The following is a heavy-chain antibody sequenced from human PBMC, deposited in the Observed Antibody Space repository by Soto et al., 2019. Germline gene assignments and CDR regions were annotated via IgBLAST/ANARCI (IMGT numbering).Heavy chain of an antibody. CDR3: ARIAPDDY. Sequence: EVQLVESGGGLVQPGGSLRLSCAASGFAFSSHWMHWVRQAPGKGLVWVSRINSDGGSTTYADSVKGRFTICRDNAKNTLYLQMNSLRAEDTAVYYCARIAPDDYWGQGTLVTVSS. J-gene: IGHJ4*02. CDR1: GFAFSSHW. V-gene: IGHV3-74*01. CDR2: INSDGGST. D-gene: IGHD6-13*01.